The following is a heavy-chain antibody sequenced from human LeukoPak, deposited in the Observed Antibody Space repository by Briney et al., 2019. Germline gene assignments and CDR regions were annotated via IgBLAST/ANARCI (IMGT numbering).Heavy chain of an antibody. D-gene: IGHD3-16*01. CDR3: ARGGMSAFDY. Sequence: SQTLSLTCALSGDXVSSSTADWNWIRQSPSRGLEWLGRTYYRSKWYNDYAVSVKSRITINPNTSKNQFSLHVNSVTPEDTAVYYCARGGMSAFDYWGQGTLVTVSS. J-gene: IGHJ4*02. V-gene: IGHV6-1*01. CDR2: TYYRSKWYN. CDR1: GDXVSSSTAD.